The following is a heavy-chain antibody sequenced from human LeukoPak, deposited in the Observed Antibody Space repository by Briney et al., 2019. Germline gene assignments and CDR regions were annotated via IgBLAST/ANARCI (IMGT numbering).Heavy chain of an antibody. CDR3: ARPLYYYDSSGYYRY. D-gene: IGHD3-22*01. CDR2: INPSGGST. CDR1: GYTFTSYY. V-gene: IGHV1-46*01. Sequence: ASVKVSCKASGYTFTSYYMHWVRQAPGQGLEWMGIINPSGGSTSYAQKFQGRVTMTRDTSTSTVYMELSSLRSEDTAVCYCARPLYYYDSSGYYRYWGQGTLVTVSS. J-gene: IGHJ4*02.